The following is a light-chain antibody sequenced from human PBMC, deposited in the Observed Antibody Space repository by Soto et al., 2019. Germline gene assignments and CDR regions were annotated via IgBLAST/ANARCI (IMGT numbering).Light chain of an antibody. CDR3: QQSYSTFSIT. CDR2: AAS. V-gene: IGKV1-39*01. J-gene: IGKJ5*01. CDR1: QSISSY. Sequence: DIQMTQSPSSLSASVGDRFTITCRSSQSISSYLNWYQQKPGKAPKLLIYAASSLQSGVPSRFSGSGSGTDFTLTISSLQPEDFATYYCQQSYSTFSITFGQGTRLEI.